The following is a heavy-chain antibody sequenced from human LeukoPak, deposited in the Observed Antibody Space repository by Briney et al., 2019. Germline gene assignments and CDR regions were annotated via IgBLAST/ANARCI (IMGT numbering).Heavy chain of an antibody. CDR1: GFTFSDYW. CDR2: IIGDGSTT. Sequence: GGSLRLSCAASGFTFSDYWMHWVRQAPGKGLERVSRIIGDGSTTTYADSVKGRFTISRDNAENTMYLQMNSLRVEDTAVYYCTRRVSATRWFDPWGQGTLVTVSS. J-gene: IGHJ5*02. V-gene: IGHV3-74*01. D-gene: IGHD2-15*01. CDR3: TRRVSATRWFDP.